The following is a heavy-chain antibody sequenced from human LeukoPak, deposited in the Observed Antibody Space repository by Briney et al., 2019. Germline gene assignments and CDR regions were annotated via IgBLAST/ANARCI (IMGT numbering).Heavy chain of an antibody. J-gene: IGHJ4*02. CDR1: GFTFSGSA. D-gene: IGHD3-16*01. Sequence: GGSLRLSCAASGFTFSGSAMHWVRQASGKGLEWVGRIRSKANSYATAYAASVKGRFTIPRDDSKSTAYLQMNSLKTEDTAVYYCTRPGDDGYWGQGTLVTVSS. V-gene: IGHV3-73*01. CDR3: TRPGDDGY. CDR2: IRSKANSYAT.